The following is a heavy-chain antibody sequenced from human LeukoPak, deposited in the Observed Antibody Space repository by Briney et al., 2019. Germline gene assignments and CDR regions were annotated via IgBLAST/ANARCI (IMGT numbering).Heavy chain of an antibody. CDR2: IYYSVST. V-gene: IGHV4-59*08. D-gene: IGHD3-22*01. CDR3: ARHYYNSGYGFFQH. J-gene: IGHJ1*01. Sequence: SETLSLTCTVSGGFLSSYYCSWIRQPPGKGLEWIGNIYYSVSTNYNPSLKSRATISIETPKNQSSLKLSSVTAADTAVYYCARHYYNSGYGFFQHCGQGTLVTASS. CDR1: GGFLSSYY.